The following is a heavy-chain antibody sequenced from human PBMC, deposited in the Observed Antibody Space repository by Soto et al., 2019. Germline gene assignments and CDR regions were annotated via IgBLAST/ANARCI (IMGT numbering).Heavy chain of an antibody. CDR2: IYYSGST. J-gene: IGHJ6*02. V-gene: IGHV4-59*01. D-gene: IGHD3-3*01. Sequence: SETLSLACTVSGGSISSYYWSWIRQPPGKGLEWIGYIYYSGSTNYNPSFKSRVTISVDTSKNQFSLKLSSVTAADTAVDYCARDRSGFWSGYHYYYYGRDVWGQGTTVTV. CDR3: ARDRSGFWSGYHYYYYGRDV. CDR1: GGSISSYY.